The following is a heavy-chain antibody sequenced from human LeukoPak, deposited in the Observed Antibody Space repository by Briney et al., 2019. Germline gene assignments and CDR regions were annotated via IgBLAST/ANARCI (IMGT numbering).Heavy chain of an antibody. J-gene: IGHJ4*02. Sequence: PGGPLRLSCAASGFTFISYDIHWVRQAPGKGLEWVAVISYDGSNKYYADSVKGRFTISRDNSKNTLYLQVNSLRTEDTAVYYCAKNIPNCSSTSCPLDYWGQGTLVTVSS. CDR1: GFTFISYD. D-gene: IGHD2-2*01. CDR3: AKNIPNCSSTSCPLDY. CDR2: ISYDGSNK. V-gene: IGHV3-30*18.